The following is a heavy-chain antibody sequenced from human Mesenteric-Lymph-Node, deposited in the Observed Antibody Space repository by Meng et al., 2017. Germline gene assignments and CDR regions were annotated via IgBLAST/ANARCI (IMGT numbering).Heavy chain of an antibody. D-gene: IGHD5-18*01. CDR2: ISAYNGNT. V-gene: IGHV1-18*01. CDR3: ARDTDTAMVSYY. J-gene: IGHJ4*02. Sequence: ASVKVSCKASGYTFTSYAMNWVRQAPGQGLEWMGWISAYNGNTNYAQKLQGRVTMTRDTSISTAYMELSRLRSDDTAVYYCARDTDTAMVSYYWGQPTLATVSS. CDR1: GYTFTSYA.